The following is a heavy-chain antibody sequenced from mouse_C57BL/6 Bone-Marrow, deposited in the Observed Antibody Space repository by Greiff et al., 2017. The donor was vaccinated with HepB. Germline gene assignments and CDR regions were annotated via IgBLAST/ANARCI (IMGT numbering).Heavy chain of an antibody. D-gene: IGHD2-14*01. V-gene: IGHV1-19*01. CDR3: ARPSSWGYPYYFDY. Sequence: EVQLQQSGPVLVKPGASVKMSCKASGYTFTDYYMNWVKQSHGKSLEWIGVINPYNGGTSYNQKFKGKATLTVDKSSSTAYMELNSLTSEDSAVYYCARPSSWGYPYYFDYWGQGTTLTVSS. CDR2: INPYNGGT. J-gene: IGHJ2*01. CDR1: GYTFTDYY.